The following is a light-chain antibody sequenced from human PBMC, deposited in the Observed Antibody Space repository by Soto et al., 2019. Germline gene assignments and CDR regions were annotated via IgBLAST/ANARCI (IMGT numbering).Light chain of an antibody. CDR1: SSDVGAYKY. V-gene: IGLV2-14*01. CDR3: TSYTTSRTWV. J-gene: IGLJ3*02. Sequence: QSALTQPASVSGSPGQSITISCTGTSSDVGAYKYVSWFQQHPDKAPKLMIYEVSNRPSGISNRFSGSKSGNTASLTISGLQAEDEADYYCTSYTTSRTWVFGGGTKLTVL. CDR2: EVS.